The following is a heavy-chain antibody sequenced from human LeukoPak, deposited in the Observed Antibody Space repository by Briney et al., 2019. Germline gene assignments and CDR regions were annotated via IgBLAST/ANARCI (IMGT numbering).Heavy chain of an antibody. V-gene: IGHV3-33*06. J-gene: IGHJ4*02. Sequence: GTSLRLSCAASGATLRNYGMHWVRQAPGKGLEWVAIIWNDGSNKYYSDSVKGRFTISRDNSKNTLYLQMNSLRAEDTAVYYCAKYTYYDILTGYCDFDYWGQGTLVTVSS. D-gene: IGHD3-9*01. CDR1: GATLRNYG. CDR2: IWNDGSNK. CDR3: AKYTYYDILTGYCDFDY.